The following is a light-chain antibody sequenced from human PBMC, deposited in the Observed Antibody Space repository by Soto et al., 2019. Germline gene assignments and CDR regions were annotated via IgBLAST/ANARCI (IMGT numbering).Light chain of an antibody. V-gene: IGLV1-40*01. CDR3: QSFDSSLSVAV. J-gene: IGLJ2*01. CDR2: GNT. CDR1: SSNIGANYD. Sequence: QLVLTQPPSVSGAPGQRVTISCTGGSSNIGANYDVHWYQRLPGAAPKLLIYGNTNRPSGVPDRFSGSKSGTSASLAITGLQAEDEAEYYCQSFDSSLSVAVFGGGTKLTVL.